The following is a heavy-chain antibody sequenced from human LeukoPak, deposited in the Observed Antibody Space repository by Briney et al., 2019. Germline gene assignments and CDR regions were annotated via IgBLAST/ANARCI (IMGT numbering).Heavy chain of an antibody. CDR1: GYTFTTYA. Sequence: ASVKVSCKTSGYTFTTYAISWVRQAPGQGLEWMGWINTNTGNPTYAQGFFTGRYVFSLDTSVNTAYLQITGLKADDTAVYYCGRDPKLGVRGYTYGYIDFWGQGTLVTVAS. V-gene: IGHV7-4-1*02. CDR2: INTNTGNP. D-gene: IGHD5-18*01. J-gene: IGHJ4*02. CDR3: GRDPKLGVRGYTYGYIDF.